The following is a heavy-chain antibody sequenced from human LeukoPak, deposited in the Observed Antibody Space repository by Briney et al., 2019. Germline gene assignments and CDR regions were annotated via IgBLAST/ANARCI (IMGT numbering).Heavy chain of an antibody. Sequence: ASVKVSCKASGYTFTGYYMHWVRQAPGQGLEWMGWIDPNSGGTNYAQKFQGRVTMTRDTSISTAYMELSRLRSDDTAVYYCARDCRVRGVIMYYFDYWGQGTLVTVSS. CDR1: GYTFTGYY. D-gene: IGHD3-10*01. J-gene: IGHJ4*02. CDR2: IDPNSGGT. V-gene: IGHV1-2*02. CDR3: ARDCRVRGVIMYYFDY.